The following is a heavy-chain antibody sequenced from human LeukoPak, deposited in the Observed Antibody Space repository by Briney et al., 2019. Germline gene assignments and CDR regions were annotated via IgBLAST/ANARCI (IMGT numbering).Heavy chain of an antibody. V-gene: IGHV4-59*08. CDR3: ARHGGNSRDAFDI. CDR1: GGSISSYY. CDR2: IYYSGST. J-gene: IGHJ3*02. D-gene: IGHD4-23*01. Sequence: PSETLSLTCTVSGGSISSYYWSWIRQPPGKGLEWTGYIYYSGSTNYNPSLKSRVTISVDTSKNQFSLKLSSVTAADTAVYYCARHGGNSRDAFDIWGQGTMVTVSS.